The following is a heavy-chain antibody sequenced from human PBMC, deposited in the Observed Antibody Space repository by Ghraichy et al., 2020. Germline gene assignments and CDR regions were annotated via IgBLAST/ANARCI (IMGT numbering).Heavy chain of an antibody. CDR3: ARDGAPSGGSIDY. CDR1: GGSISSGYS. J-gene: IGHJ4*02. V-gene: IGHV4-30-4*07. Sequence: QTLSLTCAVSGGSISSGYSWSWIRQPPGKGLEWIGYIFYSGGTYSNPSLKSRLTISIDTSKNQFSLKLTSVTAADTAVYYCARDGAPSGGSIDYWGPGILVTVSS. D-gene: IGHD3-10*01. CDR2: IFYSGGT.